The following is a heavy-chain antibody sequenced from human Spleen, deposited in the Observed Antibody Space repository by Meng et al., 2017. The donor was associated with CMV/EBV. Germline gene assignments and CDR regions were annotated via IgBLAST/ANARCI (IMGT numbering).Heavy chain of an antibody. CDR1: GDSVSSYY. CDR3: ARVRFNTLSLLGGD. J-gene: IGHJ4*02. Sequence: SETLSLTCTVSGDSVSSYYWSWIRQPPGGGLEWLGYIYYSGSTNYNPSLKSRVTISVDTSKNQFSLKLSSVTAADTAVYYCARVRFNTLSLLGGDWGQGTLVTVSS. CDR2: IYYSGST. D-gene: IGHD3-16*01. V-gene: IGHV4-59*02.